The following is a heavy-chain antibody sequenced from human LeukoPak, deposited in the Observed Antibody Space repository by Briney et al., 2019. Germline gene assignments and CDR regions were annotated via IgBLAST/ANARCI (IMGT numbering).Heavy chain of an antibody. CDR1: GGTFSSYA. V-gene: IGHV1-69*05. J-gene: IGHJ6*03. D-gene: IGHD3-22*01. CDR2: IIPIFGTA. CDR3: AREGTYYYDSSGYERYYYYYMDV. Sequence: SVKVSCKASGGTFSSYAISWVRQAPGQGLEWMGGIIPIFGTANYAQKFQGRVTITTDESTSTAYMELSSLRSEDTAVYYCAREGTYYYDSSGYERYYYYYMDVWGKGTTVTVSS.